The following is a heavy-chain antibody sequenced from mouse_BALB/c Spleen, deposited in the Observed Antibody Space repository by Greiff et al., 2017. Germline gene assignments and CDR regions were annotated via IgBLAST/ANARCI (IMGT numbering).Heavy chain of an antibody. J-gene: IGHJ3*01. CDR1: GFNIKDTY. D-gene: IGHD2-1*01. CDR3: APFYGNYVSWFAY. CDR2: IDPANGNT. V-gene: IGHV14-3*02. Sequence: VHVKQSGAELVKPGASVKLSCTASGFNIKDTYMHWVKQRPEQGLEWIGRIDPANGNTKYDPKFQGKATITADTSSNTAYLQLSSLTSEDTAVYYCAPFYGNYVSWFAYWGQGTLVTVSA.